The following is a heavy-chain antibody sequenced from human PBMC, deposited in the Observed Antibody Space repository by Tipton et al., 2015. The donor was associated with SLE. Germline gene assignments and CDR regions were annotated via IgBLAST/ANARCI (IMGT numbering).Heavy chain of an antibody. CDR2: INTNTGNP. Sequence: SGPEVKVSCKASGYTFTSYAMNWVRQAPGQGLEWMGWINTNTGNPTYAQGFTGRFVFSLDSSVSTAYLQISSLKAEDTAVYYCARAEWGTPGYGYYGMDVWGQGTTVTVSS. CDR1: GYTFTSYA. CDR3: ARAEWGTPGYGYYGMDV. J-gene: IGHJ6*02. D-gene: IGHD3-3*01. V-gene: IGHV7-4-1*02.